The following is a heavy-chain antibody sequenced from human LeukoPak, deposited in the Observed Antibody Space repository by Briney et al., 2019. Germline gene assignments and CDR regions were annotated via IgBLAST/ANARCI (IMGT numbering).Heavy chain of an antibody. CDR1: GFTFSSYA. J-gene: IGHJ4*02. CDR3: TLDRYVVDY. CDR2: IRSKAYGGTT. D-gene: IGHD5-12*01. V-gene: IGHV3-49*03. Sequence: GGSLRLSCAASGFTFSSYAMSWFRQAPGKGLEWVGFIRSKAYGGTTEYAASVKGRFTISRDDSKSIAYLQMNSLKTEDTAVYYCTLDRYVVDYWGQGTLVTVSS.